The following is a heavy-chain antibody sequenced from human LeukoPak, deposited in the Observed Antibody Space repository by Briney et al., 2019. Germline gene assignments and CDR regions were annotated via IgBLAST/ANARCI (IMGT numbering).Heavy chain of an antibody. J-gene: IGHJ4*02. CDR2: IYTSGST. D-gene: IGHD5-12*01. Sequence: PSETLSLTCTVSGGSISSYYWSWIRQPAGKGLEWIGRIYTSGSTNYNPSLKSRVTISVDRSKNQFSLKLSSVTAADTAVYYCARYIVATIRFDYWGQGTLVTVSS. CDR3: ARYIVATIRFDY. V-gene: IGHV4-4*07. CDR1: GGSISSYY.